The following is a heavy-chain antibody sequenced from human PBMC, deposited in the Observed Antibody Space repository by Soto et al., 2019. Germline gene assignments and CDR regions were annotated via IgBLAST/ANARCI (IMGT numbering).Heavy chain of an antibody. CDR1: GGTFSSYA. CDR3: VIYYDSSGYYFDY. V-gene: IGHV1-69*13. Sequence: SVKVSCKAPGGTFSSYAISWVRQAPGQGLEWMGGIIPIFGTANYAQKFQGRVTITADESTSTAYMELSSLRSEDTAVYYCVIYYDSSGYYFDYWGQGTLVTVSS. D-gene: IGHD3-22*01. J-gene: IGHJ4*02. CDR2: IIPIFGTA.